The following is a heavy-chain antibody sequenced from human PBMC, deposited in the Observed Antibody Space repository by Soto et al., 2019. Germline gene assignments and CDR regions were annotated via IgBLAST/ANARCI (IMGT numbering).Heavy chain of an antibody. CDR1: GGSISSSSYY. J-gene: IGHJ4*02. V-gene: IGHV4-39*01. D-gene: IGHD3-10*01. Sequence: SETLSLTCTVSGGSISSSSYYWGWIRQPPGKGLEWIGSIYYSGSTYYNPSLKSRVTISVDTAKNQFSLKLSSVTAADTAVYYCARPTYYYGSGSYYFDYWGQGTLVTVSS. CDR2: IYYSGST. CDR3: ARPTYYYGSGSYYFDY.